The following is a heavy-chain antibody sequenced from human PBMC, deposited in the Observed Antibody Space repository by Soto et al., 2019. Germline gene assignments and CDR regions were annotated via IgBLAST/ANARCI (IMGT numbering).Heavy chain of an antibody. V-gene: IGHV4-61*01. D-gene: IGHD2-21*02. CDR1: GGSVSSGSYY. CDR2: IYYSGST. J-gene: IGHJ5*02. CDR3: ARDLSSLAGVRDCRGDCYNWFDP. Sequence: PSETLSLTCTVSGGSVSSGSYYWSWIRQPPGKGLEWIGYIYYSGSTNYNPSLKSRVTISVDTSKNQFSLKLSSVTAADTAVYYCARDLSSLAGVRDCRGDCYNWFDPWGQGTLVTVSS.